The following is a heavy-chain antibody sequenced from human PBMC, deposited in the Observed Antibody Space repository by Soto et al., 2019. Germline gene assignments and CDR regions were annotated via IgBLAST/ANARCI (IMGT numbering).Heavy chain of an antibody. CDR1: GYTFATST. J-gene: IGHJ4*02. D-gene: IGHD4-17*01. Sequence: QLPLVQSGPEAKKPGASVKVSCKASGYTFATSTISWLRQAPGPGPEWMGWIKAYSGNTNYAQKLQGRFTMTTDTSTSTAYMELRSLTTDDTAIYYCAIADYGDDDYWGQGTLVTVSS. CDR3: AIADYGDDDY. CDR2: IKAYSGNT. V-gene: IGHV1-18*01.